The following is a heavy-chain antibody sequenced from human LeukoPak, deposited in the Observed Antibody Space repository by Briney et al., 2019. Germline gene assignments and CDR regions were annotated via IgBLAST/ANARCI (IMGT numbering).Heavy chain of an antibody. CDR2: ISGSSTYI. Sequence: GGSLRLSCAASGFTFSSYGMNWVRQAPGKGLEWVSSISGSSTYIYYADSVRGRFTISRDNAKNSLFLHMNSLRAEDTAVYYCAREVGATDDYWGQGTLVTVSS. CDR3: AREVGATDDY. D-gene: IGHD1-26*01. J-gene: IGHJ4*02. V-gene: IGHV3-21*01. CDR1: GFTFSSYG.